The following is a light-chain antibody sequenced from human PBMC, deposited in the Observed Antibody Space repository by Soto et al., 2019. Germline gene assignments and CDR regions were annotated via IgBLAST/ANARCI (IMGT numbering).Light chain of an antibody. CDR1: TSNIGAGYD. J-gene: IGLJ1*01. CDR3: QSYDSSLSGFYV. Sequence: QSVLTRPPSVSGAPGQRVTISCTGSTSNIGAGYDVHWYQQLPGTAPKLLIYGNNNRPSGVPDRFSGSKSGTSASLAITGLQAEDEADYYCQSYDSSLSGFYVFGTGTKVTVL. CDR2: GNN. V-gene: IGLV1-40*01.